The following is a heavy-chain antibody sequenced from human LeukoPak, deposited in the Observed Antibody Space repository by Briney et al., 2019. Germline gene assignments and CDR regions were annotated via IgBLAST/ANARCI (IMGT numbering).Heavy chain of an antibody. V-gene: IGHV3-23*01. CDR1: GLSISSYG. CDR3: APRGIAAY. J-gene: IGHJ4*02. Sequence: GGSLRLSCAVSGLSISSYGLTWIRQAPGKGLEWVSVINYRSGDITYYADSVKGRFTISRDNSKNTVYLEMNNLRGEDTAEDYCAPRGIAAYWGQGTLVTVSS. D-gene: IGHD6-25*01. CDR2: INYRSGDIT.